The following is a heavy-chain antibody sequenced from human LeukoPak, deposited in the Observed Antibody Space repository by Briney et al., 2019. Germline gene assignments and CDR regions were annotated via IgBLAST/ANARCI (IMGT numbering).Heavy chain of an antibody. Sequence: SETLSLTCTVSGDSMSSYYWSWIRQPPGKGLEWIGHIYYSGSTDYNPSLKSRLTISVDTSKNQFSLQLSSVTAADTAVYFCARQNSGARLNVWGQGTRSPSP. CDR1: GDSMSSYY. CDR3: ARQNSGARLNV. CDR2: IYYSGST. J-gene: IGHJ6*02. D-gene: IGHD6-25*01. V-gene: IGHV4-59*08.